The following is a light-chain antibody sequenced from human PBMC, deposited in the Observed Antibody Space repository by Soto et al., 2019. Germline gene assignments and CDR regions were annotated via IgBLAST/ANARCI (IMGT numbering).Light chain of an antibody. V-gene: IGKV1-39*01. CDR3: QQSYSMPRT. Sequence: DIQMTQSPSSLSASVGDRVTITCRASQSISSYLNWYQQKPGKAPKLLIYAASSLQSGVPSRFSGSGSGTDFTVTSSHLQPEDFATYYCQQSYSMPRTFGGGTKVEIK. CDR2: AAS. J-gene: IGKJ4*01. CDR1: QSISSY.